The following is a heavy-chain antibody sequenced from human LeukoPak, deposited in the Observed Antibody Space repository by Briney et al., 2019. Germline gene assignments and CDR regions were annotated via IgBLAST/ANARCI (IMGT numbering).Heavy chain of an antibody. CDR3: VTRLA. CDR2: IYSGGST. J-gene: IGHJ5*02. CDR1: GFTVSSNY. Sequence: GGSLRLSCAASGFTVSSNYMSWVRQAPGKGLDWVSMIYSGGSTNYADSVKGRFTISRDSSKNTLYLQMNSLRAEDTAVYYCVTRLAWGQGALVTVSS. D-gene: IGHD3-16*01. V-gene: IGHV3-53*01.